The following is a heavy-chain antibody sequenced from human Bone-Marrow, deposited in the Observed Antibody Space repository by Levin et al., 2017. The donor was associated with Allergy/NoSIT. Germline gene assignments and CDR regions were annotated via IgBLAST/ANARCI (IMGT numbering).Heavy chain of an antibody. CDR2: FDPELGET. Sequence: KHGESLKISCKVSGYTLTESSLNWVRQAPGKGLEWMGGFDPELGETIFTQKFQGRVTVTEDTSTDTAYMELRSLTSEDTAIYYCATGGRDGDTGLTGDYWGQGTLVTVSS. V-gene: IGHV1-24*01. D-gene: IGHD4-17*01. CDR3: ATGGRDGDTGLTGDY. CDR1: GYTLTESS. J-gene: IGHJ4*02.